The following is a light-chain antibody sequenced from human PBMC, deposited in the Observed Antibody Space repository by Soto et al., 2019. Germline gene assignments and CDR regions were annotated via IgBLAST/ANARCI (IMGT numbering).Light chain of an antibody. CDR3: SSYTSSSTYV. CDR1: SSDVGGYNY. Sequence: QSALTQPAPVSGSPGQSITISCTGTSSDVGGYNYVSWYQQHQGKAPKLIIYDVNNRPSGVSNRFSGSKSGNTASLTISGLRAEDEADYYCSSYTSSSTYVFGTGTKVTVL. V-gene: IGLV2-14*03. J-gene: IGLJ1*01. CDR2: DVN.